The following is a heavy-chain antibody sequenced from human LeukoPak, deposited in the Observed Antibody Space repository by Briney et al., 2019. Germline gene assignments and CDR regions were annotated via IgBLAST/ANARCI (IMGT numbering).Heavy chain of an antibody. CDR1: AGSFSGYY. CDR2: INHSGST. Sequence: SETLSLTCAVYAGSFSGYYWSWIRQPPGKGLEWIGEINHSGSTNYNPSLKSRVTISVDTSKNQFSLKLSSVTAADTAVYYCARKVGIGCFDPWGQGTLVTVSS. V-gene: IGHV4-34*01. CDR3: ARKVGIGCFDP. D-gene: IGHD1-26*01. J-gene: IGHJ5*02.